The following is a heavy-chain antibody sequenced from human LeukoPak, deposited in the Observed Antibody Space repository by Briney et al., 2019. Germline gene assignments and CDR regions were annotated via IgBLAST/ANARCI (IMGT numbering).Heavy chain of an antibody. CDR1: GFTFSSYG. Sequence: PGGSLRLSCAASGFTFSSYGMNWVRQAPGKGLEWVSSISSSSSYIYYADSVEGRFTISRDNAKNSLYLQMNSLRAEDTAVYYCARVRERYSYGYGYWGQGTLVTVSS. CDR3: ARVRERYSYGYGY. D-gene: IGHD5-18*01. V-gene: IGHV3-21*01. J-gene: IGHJ4*02. CDR2: ISSSSSYI.